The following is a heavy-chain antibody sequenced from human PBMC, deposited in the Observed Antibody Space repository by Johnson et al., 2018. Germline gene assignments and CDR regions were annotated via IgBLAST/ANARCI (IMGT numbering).Heavy chain of an antibody. CDR1: GFMFSSYS. Sequence: VQLLESGGGLVQPGGSLRLACAASGFMFSSYSMNWVRQTPGKGLEWVAHTLYDGSDKYYADSVKGRFTISRDNSKNTLSLQMNRLRVEDTAIYYCVHMLGPTTFRGEYFHHWGQGILVTVSS. CDR2: TLYDGSDK. J-gene: IGHJ1*01. V-gene: IGHV3-30*02. D-gene: IGHD2/OR15-2a*01. CDR3: VHMLGPTTFRGEYFHH.